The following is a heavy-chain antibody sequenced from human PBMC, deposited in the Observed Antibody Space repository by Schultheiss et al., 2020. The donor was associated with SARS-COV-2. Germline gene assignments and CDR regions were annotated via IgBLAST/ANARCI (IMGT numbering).Heavy chain of an antibody. CDR2: INPSGGST. V-gene: IGHV1-46*01. Sequence: ASVKVSCKASGYTFTSYYMHWVRQAPGQGLEWMGIINPSGGSTSYAQKFQGRVTMTRDTSISTVYMELSSLRSEDTAVYYCARDDQHSTNYYYGMDVWGQGTTVTVSS. J-gene: IGHJ6*02. CDR3: ARDDQHSTNYYYGMDV. CDR1: GYTFTSYY. D-gene: IGHD2-2*01.